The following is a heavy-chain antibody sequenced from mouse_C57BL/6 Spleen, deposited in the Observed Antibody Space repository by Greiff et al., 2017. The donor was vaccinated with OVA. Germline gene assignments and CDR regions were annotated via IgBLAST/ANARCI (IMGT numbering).Heavy chain of an antibody. D-gene: IGHD2-4*01. V-gene: IGHV1-59*01. CDR2: IDPSDSYT. J-gene: IGHJ2*01. Sequence: QVQLQQPGAEPVRPGTSVKLSCKASGYTFTSYWMHWVKQRPGQGLEWIGVIDPSDSYTNYNQKFKGKATLTVDTSSSTAYMQLSSLTSEDSAVYYCARRAIYYDYDEGRLDYWGQGTTLTVSS. CDR1: GYTFTSYW. CDR3: ARRAIYYDYDEGRLDY.